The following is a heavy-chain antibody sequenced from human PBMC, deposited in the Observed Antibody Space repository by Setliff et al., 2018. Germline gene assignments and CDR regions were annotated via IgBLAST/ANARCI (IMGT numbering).Heavy chain of an antibody. CDR2: ITGSSSVI. V-gene: IGHV3-48*04. J-gene: IGHJ4*02. Sequence: GGSLRLSCAASGFTFSIYSMNWVRQAPGRGLEWLSYITGSSSVIHYADSVKGRFTISRDNAKNSLFLQMDNLRAEDTAQYFCARDSSHFIRVLDSWGQGTLVTVSS. D-gene: IGHD3-10*01. CDR3: ARDSSHFIRVLDS. CDR1: GFTFSIYS.